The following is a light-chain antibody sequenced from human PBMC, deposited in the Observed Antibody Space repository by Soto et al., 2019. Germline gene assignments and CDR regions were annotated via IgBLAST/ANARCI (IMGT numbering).Light chain of an antibody. Sequence: QSVLTQPASVSGSPGQAITISCSGSSSDVGAHNFVSWYQHHPGKAPKLMIYEVSNRPSGVSNRFSGSKSGNTASLTISGLQAEDEADYYCNSYKSSNTYVFGSGTKGTVL. CDR1: SSDVGAHNF. CDR3: NSYKSSNTYV. V-gene: IGLV2-14*01. J-gene: IGLJ1*01. CDR2: EVS.